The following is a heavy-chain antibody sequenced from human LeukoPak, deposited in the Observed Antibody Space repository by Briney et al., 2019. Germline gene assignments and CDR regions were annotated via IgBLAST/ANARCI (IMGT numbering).Heavy chain of an antibody. CDR3: ARGRPYSGYSD. CDR1: GVSFSGYY. D-gene: IGHD5-12*01. V-gene: IGHV4-34*01. CDR2: INHSGST. J-gene: IGHJ4*02. Sequence: SETLSLTCAVYGVSFSGYYWSWIRQPPGKGLEWIGEINHSGSTNYNPSLKSRVTISVDTSKNQFSLKLSSVTAADTAVYYCARGRPYSGYSDWGQGTLVTVSS.